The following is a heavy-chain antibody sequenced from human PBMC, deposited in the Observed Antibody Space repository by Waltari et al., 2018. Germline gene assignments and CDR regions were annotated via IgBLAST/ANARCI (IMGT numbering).Heavy chain of an antibody. CDR3: ARGATVTTPPRRHFDS. J-gene: IGHJ4*02. V-gene: IGHV4-38-2*02. CDR2: ISHSGST. D-gene: IGHD4-17*01. CDR1: DYSISTASY. Sequence: QVQLQESGPGLVKPSETLSLTCTVSDYSISTASYWAWIRQPPGKGLEWIGSISHSGSTYYNPSLKGRVTISVDTSKNQFSLKLNSVTAADTAVYYCARGATVTTPPRRHFDSWGQGTLVTVSS.